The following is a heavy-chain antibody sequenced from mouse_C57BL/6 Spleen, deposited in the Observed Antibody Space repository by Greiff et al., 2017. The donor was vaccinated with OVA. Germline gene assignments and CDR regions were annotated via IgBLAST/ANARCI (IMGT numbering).Heavy chain of an antibody. Sequence: VKLVESGAELVKPGASVKLSCKASGYTFTEYTIHWVKQRSGQGLEWIGWFYPGSGSIKYNEKFKDKATLTADKSSSTVYMELSRLTSEDSAVYFCARHEEGVSDYDGGFAYWGQGTLVTVSA. V-gene: IGHV1-62-2*01. D-gene: IGHD2-4*01. J-gene: IGHJ3*01. CDR1: GYTFTEYT. CDR2: FYPGSGSI. CDR3: ARHEEGVSDYDGGFAY.